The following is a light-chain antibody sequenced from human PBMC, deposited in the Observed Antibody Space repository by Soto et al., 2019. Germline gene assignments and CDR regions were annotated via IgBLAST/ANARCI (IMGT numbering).Light chain of an antibody. Sequence: DIQMTQSPSTLSASVGDRVTITCRASQSIGVWLAWYQQRPGTAPKLLIYKTSTLDSGVPLRFSGSGSGTEFPLTIRSLQPDDFATYYCQQYINYFRTFGQGTKVDIK. J-gene: IGKJ1*01. CDR1: QSIGVW. CDR2: KTS. V-gene: IGKV1-5*03. CDR3: QQYINYFRT.